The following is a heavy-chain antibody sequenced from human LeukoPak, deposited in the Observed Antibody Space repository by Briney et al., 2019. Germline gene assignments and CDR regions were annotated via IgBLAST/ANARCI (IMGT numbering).Heavy chain of an antibody. J-gene: IGHJ4*02. CDR1: GFTVSSNY. CDR2: ISGSGGST. Sequence: PGGSLRLSCAASGFTVSSNYMSWVRQAPGKGLEWVSAISGSGGSTYYADSVKGRFTISRDNAKNSLYLQMNSLRAEDTAVYYCARRYFDYWGQGTLVTVSS. CDR3: ARRYFDY. V-gene: IGHV3-23*01.